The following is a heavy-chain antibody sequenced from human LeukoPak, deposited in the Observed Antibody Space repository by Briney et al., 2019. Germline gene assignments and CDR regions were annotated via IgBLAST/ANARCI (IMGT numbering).Heavy chain of an antibody. J-gene: IGHJ6*03. D-gene: IGHD3-9*01. Sequence: SETLSLTCTVSGGSISIGSYYWSWIRQPAGKGLEWIGRSYTSGSTNYNPSLKSRVTISVDTSKNQFSLKLSSVTAADTAVYYCARVGGEDYDILTGYYYYYYMDVWGKGTTVTVS. CDR1: GGSISIGSYY. CDR2: SYTSGST. V-gene: IGHV4-61*02. CDR3: ARVGGEDYDILTGYYYYYYMDV.